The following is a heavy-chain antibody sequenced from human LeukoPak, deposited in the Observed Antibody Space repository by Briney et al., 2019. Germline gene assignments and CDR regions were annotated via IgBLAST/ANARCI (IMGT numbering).Heavy chain of an antibody. Sequence: PGGSLRLSCAVSRFTFSSYAMSWVRQAPGKGLEWVSPIRGSGHSTYYADSVKGRFTISRDNSKNTLYLQMNSLRAEDTAVYYCAKPSSGWYFDPFDYWGQGTLVTLSS. CDR3: AKPSSGWYFDPFDY. D-gene: IGHD6-19*01. CDR1: RFTFSSYA. CDR2: IRGSGHST. J-gene: IGHJ4*02. V-gene: IGHV3-23*01.